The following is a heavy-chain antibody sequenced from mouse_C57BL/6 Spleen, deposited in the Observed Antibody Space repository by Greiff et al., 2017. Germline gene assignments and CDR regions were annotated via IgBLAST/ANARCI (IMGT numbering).Heavy chain of an antibody. CDR1: GYTFTSYW. CDR2: IDPSDSYT. V-gene: IGHV1-69*01. D-gene: IGHD2-1*01. CDR3: ARNYGNYYFDY. J-gene: IGHJ2*01. Sequence: VQLQQPGAELVMPGASVKLSCKASGYTFTSYWMHWVKQRPGQGLEWIGEIDPSDSYTNYNQKFQGKSTLTVDKSSSTAYMQLSSLTSEDSAVYYCARNYGNYYFDYWGQGTTLTVSS.